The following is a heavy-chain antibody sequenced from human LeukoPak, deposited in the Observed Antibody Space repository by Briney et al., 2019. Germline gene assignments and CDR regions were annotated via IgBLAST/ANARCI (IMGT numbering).Heavy chain of an antibody. CDR3: AREGYCSSTSCFHPNYYYGMDV. D-gene: IGHD2-2*01. CDR1: GGSISSYY. V-gene: IGHV4-4*07. J-gene: IGHJ6*02. CDR2: IYTSGST. Sequence: SETLSLTCTVSGGSISSYYWSWIRQLAGKGLERIGRIYTSGSTNYNPSLKSRVTMSVDTSKNQFSLKLSSVTAADTAVYYCAREGYCSSTSCFHPNYYYGMDVWGQGTTVTVSS.